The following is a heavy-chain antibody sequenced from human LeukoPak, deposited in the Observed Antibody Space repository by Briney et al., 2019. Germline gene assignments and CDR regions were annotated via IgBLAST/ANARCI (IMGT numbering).Heavy chain of an antibody. D-gene: IGHD6-13*01. Sequence: GGSLRLSCAASGFTFSSYEMNWVRQAPGKGLEWVSYISSSGSTIYYADSVKGRFTISRDNAKNSLYLQMNSLRAEDTAVYYCARELDSSSWYGQTDYWGQGTLVTVSS. CDR2: ISSSGSTI. J-gene: IGHJ4*02. CDR1: GFTFSSYE. V-gene: IGHV3-48*03. CDR3: ARELDSSSWYGQTDY.